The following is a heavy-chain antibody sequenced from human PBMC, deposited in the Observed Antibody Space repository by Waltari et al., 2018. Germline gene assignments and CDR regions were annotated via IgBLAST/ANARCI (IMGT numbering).Heavy chain of an antibody. CDR3: ARDSHYSGSYEYAFDI. Sequence: QVQLVQSGAEVKKPGASVKVSCKASGYTFTGYYMHWVRQAPGQGLEWMGWINPNSGGTNYAQKFQGRVTMTRDTSISTAYMELSRLRSDDTAVYYCARDSHYSGSYEYAFDIWGQGTMVTVSS. CDR2: INPNSGGT. V-gene: IGHV1-2*02. J-gene: IGHJ3*02. D-gene: IGHD1-26*01. CDR1: GYTFTGYY.